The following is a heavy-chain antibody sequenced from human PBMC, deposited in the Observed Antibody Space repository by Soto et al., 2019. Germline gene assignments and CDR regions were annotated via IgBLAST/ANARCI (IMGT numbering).Heavy chain of an antibody. CDR2: ISWNSGSI. J-gene: IGHJ4*02. CDR3: AKGLSVYYFDY. V-gene: IGHV3-9*01. D-gene: IGHD3-22*01. Sequence: ESGGGLVQPGRSLRLSCAASGFTFDDYAMHWVRQAPGKGLEWVSGISWNSGSIGYADSVKGRFTISRDNAKNSLYLQMNSLRAEGTALYYCAKGLSVYYFDYWGQGTLVTVSS. CDR1: GFTFDDYA.